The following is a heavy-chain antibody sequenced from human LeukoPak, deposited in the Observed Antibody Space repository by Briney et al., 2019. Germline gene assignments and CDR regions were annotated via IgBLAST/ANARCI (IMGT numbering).Heavy chain of an antibody. CDR3: AREGYGSGRRLGMDV. CDR2: IYPYSGDT. J-gene: IGHJ6*02. CDR1: GYTFTGYY. Sequence: ASVKVSCKASGYTFTGYYIHWVRQAPGQGLEWMGWIYPYSGDTNYAQKIQGRVTLTTDTSTSTVYMELSSLRSDDTSVYYCAREGYGSGRRLGMDVWGQGTTVTVSS. D-gene: IGHD3-10*01. V-gene: IGHV1-2*02.